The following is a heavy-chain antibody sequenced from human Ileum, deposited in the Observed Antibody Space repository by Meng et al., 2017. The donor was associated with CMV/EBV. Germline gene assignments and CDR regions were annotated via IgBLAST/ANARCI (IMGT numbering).Heavy chain of an antibody. CDR3: AREPRIAVAGTGGYFDY. D-gene: IGHD6-19*01. J-gene: IGHJ4*02. CDR2: IYYSGST. V-gene: IGHV4-39*07. CDR1: GASISSSSFY. Sequence: GPCRGQPSEPLFILCPCFGASISSSSFYWGWIRAPAGKGLEWIGSIYYSGSTYYNPYLKSRVTISVDTSKNQFSLKLSSVTAADTAVYYCAREPRIAVAGTGGYFDYWGQGTLVTVSS.